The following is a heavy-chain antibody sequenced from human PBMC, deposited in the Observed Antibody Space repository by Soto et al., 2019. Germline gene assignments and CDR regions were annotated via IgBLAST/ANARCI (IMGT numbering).Heavy chain of an antibody. Sequence: SETLSLTCTVSGGSISSGGYYWSWIRQHPGKGLEWIGYIYYSGSTYYNPSLKSRVTISVDTSKNQFSLKLSSVTAADTAVYYCAREAMNYYGSVDVWGQGTTVTVSS. J-gene: IGHJ6*02. CDR3: AREAMNYYGSVDV. CDR2: IYYSGST. D-gene: IGHD3-10*01. V-gene: IGHV4-31*03. CDR1: GGSISSGGYY.